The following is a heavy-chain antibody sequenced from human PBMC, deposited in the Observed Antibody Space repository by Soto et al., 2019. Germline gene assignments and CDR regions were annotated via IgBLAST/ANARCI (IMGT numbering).Heavy chain of an antibody. J-gene: IGHJ6*02. V-gene: IGHV4-34*01. CDR3: ARGKGLLRFYYYYGMDV. CDR1: GGSFSGYY. D-gene: IGHD3-16*01. CDR2: INHSGST. Sequence: PSETLSLTCAVYGGSFSGYYWSWIGQRPGAGLEWIGEINHSGSTNYNPSLKSRVTISVDTSKNQFSLKLSSVTAADTAVYYCARGKGLLRFYYYYGMDVWGQGTTVTVSS.